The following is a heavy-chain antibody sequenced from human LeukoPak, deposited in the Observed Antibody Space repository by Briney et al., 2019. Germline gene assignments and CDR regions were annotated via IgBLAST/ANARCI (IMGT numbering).Heavy chain of an antibody. V-gene: IGHV4-4*08. J-gene: IGHJ5*02. CDR2: IYDSGST. D-gene: IGHD3-3*01. CDR3: ARVLQADYDFWSGYYRGRGWFDP. CDR1: GGSISSYY. Sequence: SETLSLTCTVSGGSISSYYWSWIRQPPGKGLEWIGYIYDSGSTNYNPSLKSRVTISVDTSKNQFSLKLSSVTAADTAVYYCARVLQADYDFWSGYYRGRGWFDPWGQGTLVTVSS.